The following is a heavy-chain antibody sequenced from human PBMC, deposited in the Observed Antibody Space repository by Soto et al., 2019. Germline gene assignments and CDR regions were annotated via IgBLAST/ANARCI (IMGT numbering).Heavy chain of an antibody. D-gene: IGHD6-19*01. CDR3: ARMYSSGSGWFHP. V-gene: IGHV4-31*03. Sequence: SETLSLTCCVSGYSITAGGYYWSWIRHHPGKGLEWIGSFYSSGSIIYNPSLRSRVSISGDTSSNQFSMSLTSVTAADTARYYCARMYSSGSGWFHPWGQGTLVTVSS. CDR1: GYSITAGGYY. CDR2: FYSSGSI. J-gene: IGHJ5*02.